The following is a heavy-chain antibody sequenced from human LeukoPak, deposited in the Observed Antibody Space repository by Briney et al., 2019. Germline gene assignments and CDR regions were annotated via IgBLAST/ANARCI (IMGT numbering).Heavy chain of an antibody. CDR1: GFTFSSYD. V-gene: IGHV3-13*01. Sequence: GGSLRLSCAASGFTFSSYDMHWVRHATGKGLEWVSAIGTAGDTYYPGSVKGRFTISRENAKNSLYLQMNSLRAGDTAVYYCARSLLWFGEKTGAFDIWGQGTMVTVSS. CDR2: IGTAGDT. J-gene: IGHJ3*02. D-gene: IGHD3-10*01. CDR3: ARSLLWFGEKTGAFDI.